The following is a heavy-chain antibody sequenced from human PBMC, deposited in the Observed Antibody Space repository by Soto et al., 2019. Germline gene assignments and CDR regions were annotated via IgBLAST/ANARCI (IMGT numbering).Heavy chain of an antibody. CDR3: ARHLTDYYDSSGYFDY. Sequence: PSETLSLTCTVPGVSLTSPSYYWGGIGQPRGKRLEWIGSIYYRGSPYYNPSLKSRVTISVDTSKNQFSLKLSSVTAADTAVYYCARHLTDYYDSSGYFDYWGQGTLVTVS. D-gene: IGHD3-22*01. V-gene: IGHV4-39*01. J-gene: IGHJ4*02. CDR1: GVSLTSPSYY. CDR2: IYYRGSP.